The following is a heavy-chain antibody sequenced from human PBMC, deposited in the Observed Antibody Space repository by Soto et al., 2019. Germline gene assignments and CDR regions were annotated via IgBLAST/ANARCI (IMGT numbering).Heavy chain of an antibody. Sequence: SETLSLTCTVSGGSISSYYWSWIRQPPGKGLEWIGSIFYSGSTTYNPSLKSRVTISVDTSKTQFSLKLTSVTAADTAAYYCARVREYSGYWGLGTLVTVSS. CDR1: GGSISSYY. V-gene: IGHV4-59*01. D-gene: IGHD5-12*01. CDR2: IFYSGST. J-gene: IGHJ4*02. CDR3: ARVREYSGY.